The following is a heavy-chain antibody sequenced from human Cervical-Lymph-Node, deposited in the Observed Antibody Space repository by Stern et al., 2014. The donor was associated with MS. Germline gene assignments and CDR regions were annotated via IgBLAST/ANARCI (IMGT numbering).Heavy chain of an antibody. J-gene: IGHJ1*01. D-gene: IGHD6-19*01. Sequence: QVTLRESGPTLVKPTQTLTLTCTFSGFSLSTSGVGVGWIRQPPGKALEWLALIYWDDDNRYTPSLKSRLTITKDTSKNQVVLTMTNMDPVDTATYCCAHTPYSSGWSAECFQHWGQGTLVTVSS. CDR3: AHTPYSSGWSAECFQH. CDR1: GFSLSTSGVG. V-gene: IGHV2-5*02. CDR2: IYWDDDN.